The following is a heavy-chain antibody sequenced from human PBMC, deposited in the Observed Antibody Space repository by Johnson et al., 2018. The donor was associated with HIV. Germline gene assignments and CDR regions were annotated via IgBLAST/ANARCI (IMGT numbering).Heavy chain of an antibody. CDR1: EFTLSNYA. CDR3: ASPIEYSSSADAFDI. V-gene: IGHV3-30*04. D-gene: IGHD6-6*01. J-gene: IGHJ3*02. CDR2: IPYDGSNE. Sequence: QVQLVESGGGVVQPGRSLRPSCAASEFTLSNYAMHWVRQAPGTGLEWVALIPYDGSNEYYAASVTGRSPISRDNAKNSLYLQMNSLRAEDTAVYDCASPIEYSSSADAFDIWGQGTMVTVSS.